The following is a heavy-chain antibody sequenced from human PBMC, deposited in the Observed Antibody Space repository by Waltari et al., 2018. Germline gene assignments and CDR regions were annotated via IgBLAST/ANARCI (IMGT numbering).Heavy chain of an antibody. CDR3: ASFCGGDCYSLIDY. J-gene: IGHJ4*02. V-gene: IGHV4-34*01. D-gene: IGHD2-21*01. Sequence: QVQLQQWGAGLLKPSETLSLTCAVYGGSFSGYYWSWIRQPPGKGLEWIGEINHSGSPNYNPSLKSRVTRSVDTSKNQFSLKLSSVTAADTAVYYCASFCGGDCYSLIDYWGQGTLVTVSS. CDR1: GGSFSGYY. CDR2: INHSGSP.